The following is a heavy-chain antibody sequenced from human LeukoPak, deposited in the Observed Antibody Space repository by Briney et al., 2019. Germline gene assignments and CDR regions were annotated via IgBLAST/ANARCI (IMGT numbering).Heavy chain of an antibody. V-gene: IGHV4-30-4*07. CDR2: VYNNGNT. J-gene: IGHJ5*02. CDR3: ARDRRPLRLGELVMSTGWFDP. Sequence: SETLSLTCAVSGGSISSGGSSWSWIRQPPGKGLEWIGYVYNNGNTYNNPSLKSRVTISVDTSKNHFSLKLSSVTAADTAVYYCARDRRPLRLGELVMSTGWFDPWGQGTLVTVSS. CDR1: GGSISSGGSS. D-gene: IGHD3-16*01.